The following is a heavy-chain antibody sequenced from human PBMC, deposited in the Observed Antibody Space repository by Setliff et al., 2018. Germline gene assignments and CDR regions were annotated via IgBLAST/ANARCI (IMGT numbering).Heavy chain of an antibody. CDR3: TTDGGFGENYFDY. J-gene: IGHJ4*02. V-gene: IGHV3-15*01. CDR2: SKSKTAGGAI. Sequence: ETLSLSCAASGFTFSNAWMHWVRQAPGKGLEWVGRSKSKTAGGAIDYAAPVKGRFTMSRDESENTLYLQMNSLKTEDTGVYYCTTDGGFGENYFDYWGQGTLVTVSS. D-gene: IGHD3-10*01. CDR1: GFTFSNAW.